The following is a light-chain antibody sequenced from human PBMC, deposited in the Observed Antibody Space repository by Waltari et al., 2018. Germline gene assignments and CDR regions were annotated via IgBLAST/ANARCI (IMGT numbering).Light chain of an antibody. J-gene: IGKJ1*01. CDR2: WAS. CDR1: QSLLHSSNNKNY. Sequence: DIVMTQSPDSLAVSLGERATINCKSSQSLLHSSNNKNYLAWYPQKPGQPPELLFYWASTRESGVPDRFSGSGSGTDFTLTISSLQAEDVAVFYCQQYYSPPWTFGQGTKVEIK. CDR3: QQYYSPPWT. V-gene: IGKV4-1*01.